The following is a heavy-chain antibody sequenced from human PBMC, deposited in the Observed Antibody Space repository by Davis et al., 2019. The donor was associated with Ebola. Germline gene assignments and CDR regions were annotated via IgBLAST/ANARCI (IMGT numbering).Heavy chain of an antibody. CDR2: ITPILGIA. V-gene: IGHV1-69*02. J-gene: IGHJ6*02. D-gene: IGHD3-10*01. CDR1: GGTFSSYT. CDR3: ATAGSYKMYGMDV. Sequence: SVKVSCKASGGTFSSYTISWVRQAPGQGLAWMGRITPILGIANYPQKFQGRLTITADKSTSTAYMELSSLTSEDTAVYYCATAGSYKMYGMDVWGQGTTVTLSS.